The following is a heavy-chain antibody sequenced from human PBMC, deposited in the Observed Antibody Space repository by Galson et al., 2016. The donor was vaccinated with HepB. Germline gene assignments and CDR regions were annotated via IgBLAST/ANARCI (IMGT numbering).Heavy chain of an antibody. CDR1: GGSITSSAYY. D-gene: IGHD3-9*01. J-gene: IGHJ4*02. CDR2: MLYSGNP. V-gene: IGHV4-39*02. CDR3: VRGDWLLTSIDS. Sequence: SETLSLTCSVSGGSITSSAYYWGWIRQPPGKGLEWMGGMLYSGNPHYKPSLRSRLSISVDTSKNQFSLQLTSVTAADTAVFYCVRGDWLLTSIDSWGQGTLVTVSS.